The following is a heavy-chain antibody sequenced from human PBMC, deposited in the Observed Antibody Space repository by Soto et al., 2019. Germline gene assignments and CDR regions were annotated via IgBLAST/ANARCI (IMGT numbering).Heavy chain of an antibody. V-gene: IGHV4-30-4*01. Sequence: SETLSLTCTVSGGSISSGDYYWSWIRQPPGKGLEWIGYIYYSGSTYYNPSLKSRVTISVDTSKNQFSLKLSSVTAADTAVYYCARDGLHKPEYYYGMDVWGQGTTVTVSS. CDR1: GGSISSGDYY. CDR3: ARDGLHKPEYYYGMDV. J-gene: IGHJ6*02. CDR2: IYYSGST.